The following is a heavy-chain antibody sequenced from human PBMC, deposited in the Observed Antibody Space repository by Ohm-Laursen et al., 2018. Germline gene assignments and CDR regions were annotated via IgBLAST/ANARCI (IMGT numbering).Heavy chain of an antibody. V-gene: IGHV1-8*01. CDR1: GYTFTSYD. CDR3: ARGSGSVNDWYFDL. CDR2: MNPNSGNT. Sequence: ASVKVSCKASGYTFTSYDINWVRRATGQGLEWMGWMNPNSGNTGYAQKFQGRVTMTRNTSINTAYMELSSLRSEDTAVYYCARGSGSVNDWYFDLWGRGTLVSVSS. D-gene: IGHD3-10*01. J-gene: IGHJ2*01.